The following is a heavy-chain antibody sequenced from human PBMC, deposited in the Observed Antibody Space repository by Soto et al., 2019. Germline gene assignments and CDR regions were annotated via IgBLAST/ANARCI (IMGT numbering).Heavy chain of an antibody. V-gene: IGHV3-23*01. Sequence: GGSLRLSCAASGFTFSSYAMSWVRQAPGKGLEWVSAISGSGGSTYYADSVKGRFTISRDNSKNTLYLQMNSLRAEDTAVYYCAKEGYDFWSGYYTFDYWGQGTLVTVSS. CDR3: AKEGYDFWSGYYTFDY. D-gene: IGHD3-3*01. J-gene: IGHJ4*02. CDR2: ISGSGGST. CDR1: GFTFSSYA.